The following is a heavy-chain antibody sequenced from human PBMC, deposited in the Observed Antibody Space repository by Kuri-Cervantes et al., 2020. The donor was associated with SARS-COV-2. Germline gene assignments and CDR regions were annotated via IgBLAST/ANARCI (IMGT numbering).Heavy chain of an antibody. D-gene: IGHD1-14*01. V-gene: IGHV1-18*04. CDR2: ISAYNGNT. CDR3: ARYWVTTDFDY. CDR1: GYTFTGYY. Sequence: ASVKVSCKASGYTFTGYYMHWVRQAPGQGLEWMGWISAYNGNTNYAQKLQGRVTMTTDTSTSTAYMELRSLRSDDTAVYYCARYWVTTDFDYWGQGTLVTVSS. J-gene: IGHJ4*02.